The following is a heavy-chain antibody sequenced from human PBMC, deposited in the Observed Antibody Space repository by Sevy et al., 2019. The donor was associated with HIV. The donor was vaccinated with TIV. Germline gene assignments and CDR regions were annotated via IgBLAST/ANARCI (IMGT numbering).Heavy chain of an antibody. J-gene: IGHJ4*02. V-gene: IGHV4-39*01. CDR3: ASPGGFRDY. CDR2: IYYSGST. Sequence: SETLSLTCTVSGGSISSSSYYWGWIRQPPGKGLEWIGSIYYSGSTYYNPSLKSRVTISVDTSKNQFSLKLSSVTAADTAVYYCASPGGFRDYWGQGTLVTVSS. CDR1: GGSISSSSYY. D-gene: IGHD5-12*01.